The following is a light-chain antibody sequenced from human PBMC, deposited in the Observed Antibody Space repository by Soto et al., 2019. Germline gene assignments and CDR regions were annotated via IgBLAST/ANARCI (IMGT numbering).Light chain of an antibody. V-gene: IGLV3-21*02. J-gene: IGLJ2*01. CDR1: NIGTKS. Sequence: SYELTQPPSVSVAPGQTARITWGGNNIGTKSVNWYRQKPGQAPVLVIYDDTDRPPGIPERLSGSNSGNTATLTISRVEAGDEADYYCQLYKVFGGGTKVTVL. CDR3: QLYKV. CDR2: DDT.